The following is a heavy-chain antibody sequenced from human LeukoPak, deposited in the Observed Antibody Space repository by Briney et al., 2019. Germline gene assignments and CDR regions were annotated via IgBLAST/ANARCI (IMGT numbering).Heavy chain of an antibody. Sequence: SETLSLTCAVSGYSISSGYYWGWFRQPPGKGLEWIGSIHHSGSTYYNPSLKSRLTISVDTPKNQFSLKLTSVTAADTAVYYCARSNYFGSGIRGVFDFWGQGTLVTVSS. CDR1: GYSISSGYY. J-gene: IGHJ4*02. V-gene: IGHV4-38-2*01. CDR3: ARSNYFGSGIRGVFDF. CDR2: IHHSGST. D-gene: IGHD3-10*01.